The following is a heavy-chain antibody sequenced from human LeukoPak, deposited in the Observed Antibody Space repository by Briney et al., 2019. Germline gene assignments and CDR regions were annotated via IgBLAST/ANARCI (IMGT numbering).Heavy chain of an antibody. V-gene: IGHV3-23*01. CDR1: GFTLSSYA. CDR3: AKDSVAFPSRWFDP. Sequence: GGSLRLSCAASGFTLSSYAMSWVRQAPGKGLEWVSAISGSGGSTYYADSVKGRFTISRDNSKNTLYLQMNSLRAEDTAVYYCAKDSVAFPSRWFDPWGQGTLVTVSS. J-gene: IGHJ5*02. D-gene: IGHD5/OR15-5a*01. CDR2: ISGSGGST.